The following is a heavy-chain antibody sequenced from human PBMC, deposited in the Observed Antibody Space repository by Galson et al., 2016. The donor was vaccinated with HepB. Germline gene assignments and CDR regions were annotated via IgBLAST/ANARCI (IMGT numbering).Heavy chain of an antibody. Sequence: PALVKPTQTLTLTCSLSGFSLTTTNKVAVSWIRQPPGKALEWLALIYWDDDTRYSPSLKSRLAITRDASKNQVVLTMTNMDPEDTATYFCAHYDYGSSSGHNYWGQGALVIVS. CDR2: IYWDDDT. CDR1: GFSLTTTNKVA. V-gene: IGHV2-5*02. CDR3: AHYDYGSSSGHNY. J-gene: IGHJ4*02. D-gene: IGHD6-6*01.